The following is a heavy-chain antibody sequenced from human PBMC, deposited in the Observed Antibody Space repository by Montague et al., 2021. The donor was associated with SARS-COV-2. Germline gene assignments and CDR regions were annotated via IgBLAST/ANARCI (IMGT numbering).Heavy chain of an antibody. Sequence: SLRLSCAASGFTLRRYAMHWVRQAPGKGLEWVPVISYDGRNHYYAFSXXVLFPISRDNSKNTLYLQLNRLRAEATAVYYCARDKGGERLLWFGELFTHNWFDPWGQGTMVTVSS. CDR1: GFTLRRYA. V-gene: IGHV3-30-3*01. CDR3: ARDKGGERLLWFGELFTHNWFDP. D-gene: IGHD3-10*01. CDR2: ISYDGRNH. J-gene: IGHJ5*02.